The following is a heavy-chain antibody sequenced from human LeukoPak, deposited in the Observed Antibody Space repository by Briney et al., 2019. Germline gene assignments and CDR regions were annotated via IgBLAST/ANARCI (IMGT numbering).Heavy chain of an antibody. D-gene: IGHD1-1*01. V-gene: IGHV1-69*04. CDR2: IIPILGIA. J-gene: IGHJ5*02. CDR3: ARVPTESTTGTTFWWFDP. Sequence: SVKVSCKASGGTFSSHAISWVRQAPGQGLEWMGRIIPILGIANYAQKFQGRVTITADKSTSTAYMELSSLRSEDTAVYYCARVPTESTTGTTFWWFDPWGQGTLVTVSS. CDR1: GGTFSSHA.